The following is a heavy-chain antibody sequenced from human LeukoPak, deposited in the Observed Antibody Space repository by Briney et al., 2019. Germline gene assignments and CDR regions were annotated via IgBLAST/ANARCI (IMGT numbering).Heavy chain of an antibody. CDR1: GGSISSYY. CDR3: ARLITGTTTAFDI. CDR2: IYTSGST. D-gene: IGHD1-7*01. J-gene: IGHJ3*02. Sequence: SETLSLTCTVSGGSISSYYWSLIRQPAGKGLEWIGRIYTSGSTHYNPSLKSRVTMSVDTSKNQFSLKLSSVTAADTAVYYCARLITGTTTAFDIWGQGTMVTVSS. V-gene: IGHV4-4*07.